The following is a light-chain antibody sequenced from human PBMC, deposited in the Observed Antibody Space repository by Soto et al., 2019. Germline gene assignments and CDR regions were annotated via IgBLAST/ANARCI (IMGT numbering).Light chain of an antibody. CDR1: SSDVGGYNY. Sequence: QSVLTQPASVSGSPGQSITISCTGTSSDVGGYNYVSWYQQHPGKAPKLMIYEDSDRPSGVSNRFSGSKSGNSASLTISGLQAEDEADYYCCSYGNSYTYVFGIGTKVTVL. CDR2: EDS. J-gene: IGLJ1*01. CDR3: CSYGNSYTYV. V-gene: IGLV2-14*01.